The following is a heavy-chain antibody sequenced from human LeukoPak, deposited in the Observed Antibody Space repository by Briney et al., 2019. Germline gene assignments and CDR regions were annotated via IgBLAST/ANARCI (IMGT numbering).Heavy chain of an antibody. Sequence: GGSLRLSCAASGFTFSTYDMHWVRQAAGKGLEWASAIDTAGGTYYPGSVKGRFTISRENTKNSLYLQMNSLRAGDTAVYYCIRESNYYDSSTSPGYFDLWGRGTLVTVSS. V-gene: IGHV3-13*04. D-gene: IGHD3-22*01. CDR1: GFTFSTYD. CDR3: IRESNYYDSSTSPGYFDL. J-gene: IGHJ2*01. CDR2: IDTAGGT.